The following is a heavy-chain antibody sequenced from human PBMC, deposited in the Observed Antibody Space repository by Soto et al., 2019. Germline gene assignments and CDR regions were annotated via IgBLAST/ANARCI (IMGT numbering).Heavy chain of an antibody. J-gene: IGHJ6*03. CDR1: GFTFSNAW. V-gene: IGHV3-15*01. CDR2: IKSKTDGGTT. D-gene: IGHD2-2*01. CDR3: TTGGDIVVVPAAMGYYYSMDV. Sequence: EVQLVESGGGLVKPGGSLRLSCAASGFTFSNAWMSWVRQAPGKGLEWVGRIKSKTDGGTTDYAAPVKGRFTISRDDSKNTLYLQMNSLKTEDTAVYYCTTGGDIVVVPAAMGYYYSMDVWGKGTTVTVSS.